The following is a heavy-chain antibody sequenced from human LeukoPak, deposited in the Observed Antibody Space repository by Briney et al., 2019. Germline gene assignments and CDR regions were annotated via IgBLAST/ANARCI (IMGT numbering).Heavy chain of an antibody. Sequence: GGSLRLSCAASGYTFSSYGMHWVRQAPGKGLEWVAFIRYDGSNKYYADSVRGRFTISRDNSKNTLYLQMNSLRAEDTAVYYSAKELVWFGELAGVDYWGQGTLVTVSS. CDR1: GYTFSSYG. CDR2: IRYDGSNK. V-gene: IGHV3-30*02. J-gene: IGHJ4*02. D-gene: IGHD3-10*01. CDR3: AKELVWFGELAGVDY.